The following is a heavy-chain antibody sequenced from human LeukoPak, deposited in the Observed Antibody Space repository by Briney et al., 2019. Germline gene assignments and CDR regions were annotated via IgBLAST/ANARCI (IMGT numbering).Heavy chain of an antibody. Sequence: SETLSLTCTVSGDSITSYYWSWIRQPPGKGLEWLGYIYYSGSTNYNPSLESRVTVSVDSSKNQFSLNLTFVTAADTAVYYCARTSYYYDTSGYYLYYFDYWGQGTLVTVSS. CDR3: ARTSYYYDTSGYYLYYFDY. J-gene: IGHJ4*02. V-gene: IGHV4-59*08. CDR2: IYYSGST. CDR1: GDSITSYY. D-gene: IGHD3-22*01.